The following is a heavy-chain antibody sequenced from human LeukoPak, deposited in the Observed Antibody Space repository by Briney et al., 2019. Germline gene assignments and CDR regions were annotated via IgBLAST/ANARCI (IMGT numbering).Heavy chain of an antibody. CDR3: ARDLWDYYDSSGYYSIDY. CDR2: INPNSGGT. V-gene: IGHV1-2*06. Sequence: ASVKVSCTASGYTFTGYYMHWVRQAPGQGLEWMGRINPNSGGTNYAQKFQGRVTMTRDTSISTAYMELSRLRSDDAAVYYCARDLWDYYDSSGYYSIDYWGQGTLVTVPS. D-gene: IGHD3-22*01. CDR1: GYTFTGYY. J-gene: IGHJ4*02.